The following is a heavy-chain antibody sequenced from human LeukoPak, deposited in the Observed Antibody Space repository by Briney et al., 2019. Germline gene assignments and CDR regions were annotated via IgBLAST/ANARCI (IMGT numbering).Heavy chain of an antibody. V-gene: IGHV4-59*12. J-gene: IGHJ3*02. CDR3: ARDSAPPGAYCGGDCYSDAFDI. CDR1: GGSISNYY. Sequence: SETLSLTCTVSGGSISNYYWNWIRQPPGKGLEWIGYIYYTGNTNYNPSLKGRVTISVDKSKNQFSLKLSSVTAADTAVYYCARDSAPPGAYCGGDCYSDAFDIWGQGTMVTVSS. CDR2: IYYTGNT. D-gene: IGHD2-21*02.